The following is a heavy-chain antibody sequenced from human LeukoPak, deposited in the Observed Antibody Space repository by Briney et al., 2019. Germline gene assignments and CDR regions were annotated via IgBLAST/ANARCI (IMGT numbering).Heavy chain of an antibody. CDR3: VRDDFGGAATGLLDY. CDR1: GFTFSSYS. D-gene: IGHD6-13*01. CDR2: ISSSSSYI. V-gene: IGHV3-21*01. J-gene: IGHJ4*02. Sequence: PGGSLRLSCAASGFTFSSYSMNWVRQAPGKGLEWVSSISSSSSYIYYADSVKGRFTISRDNAKNSLYLQMNSLRAEDTAVYYCVRDDFGGAATGLLDYWGQGTLVTVSS.